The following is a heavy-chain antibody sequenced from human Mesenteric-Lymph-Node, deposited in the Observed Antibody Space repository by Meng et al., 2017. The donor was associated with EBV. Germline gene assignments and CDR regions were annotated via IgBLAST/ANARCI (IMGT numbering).Heavy chain of an antibody. CDR1: GGSFSGYD. CDR3: ARFGAILRGFDY. J-gene: IGHJ4*02. V-gene: IGHV4-34*01. D-gene: IGHD3-10*01. Sequence: QVQLQQWGAGLLKPSETLSLTCAVYGGSFSGYDWSWIRQPPGKGLEWIGEINHSGSTNYNPSLKSRVTISVDTSKNQFSLKLSSVTAADTAVYYCARFGAILRGFDYWGQGTLVTVSS. CDR2: INHSGST.